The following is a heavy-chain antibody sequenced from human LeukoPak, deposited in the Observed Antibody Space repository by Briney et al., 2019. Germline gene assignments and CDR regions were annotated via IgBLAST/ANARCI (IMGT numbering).Heavy chain of an antibody. Sequence: ASVKVSCKVSGYTLTELSMHWVRQAPGKGLEWMGGFDPEDGETIYAQKLQGRVTMTTDTSTSTAYMELRSLRSDDTAVYYCARENADIVATIFDYWGQGTLVTVSS. CDR2: FDPEDGET. J-gene: IGHJ4*02. D-gene: IGHD5-12*01. V-gene: IGHV1-24*01. CDR1: GYTLTELS. CDR3: ARENADIVATIFDY.